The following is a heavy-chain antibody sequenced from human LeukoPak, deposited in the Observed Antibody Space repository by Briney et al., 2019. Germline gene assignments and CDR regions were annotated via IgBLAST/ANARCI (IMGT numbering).Heavy chain of an antibody. D-gene: IGHD1-7*01. J-gene: IGHJ5*02. V-gene: IGHV3-23*01. CDR3: AKLQGYTNWNYET. CDR2: ISGSGGST. CDR1: GFTFSSYA. Sequence: GGSLRLSCAASGFTFSSYAMSWVRQAPGKGLGWVSAISGSGGSTYYAASVKGRFTISSDNSKNTLYLQMNSLRAEDTAVYYCAKLQGYTNWNYETWGQGTLVTVSS.